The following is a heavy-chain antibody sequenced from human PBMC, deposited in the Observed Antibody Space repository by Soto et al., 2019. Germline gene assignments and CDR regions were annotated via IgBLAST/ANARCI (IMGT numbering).Heavy chain of an antibody. D-gene: IGHD3-3*01. CDR3: ATVGYYDFWSGYSEWFDP. V-gene: IGHV1-24*01. Sequence: ASVKVSCKVSGYTLTELSMHWVRQAPGKGLEWMGGFDPEDGETIYAQKFQGRVTMTEDTSTDTAYMELSSLRSEDTAVYYCATVGYYDFWSGYSEWFDPWGQGTLVTVSS. J-gene: IGHJ5*02. CDR2: FDPEDGET. CDR1: GYTLTELS.